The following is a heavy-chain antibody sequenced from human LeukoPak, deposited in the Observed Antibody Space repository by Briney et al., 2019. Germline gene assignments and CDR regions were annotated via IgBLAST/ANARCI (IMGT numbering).Heavy chain of an antibody. CDR2: IKQDGSEK. V-gene: IGHV3-7*05. D-gene: IGHD3-22*01. CDR1: VFTFTNYW. J-gene: IGHJ3*02. CDR3: ARSYYDSGAYYRRAFDI. Sequence: GGSLRLSFAACVFTFTNYWVTWVRQAPGKGLEWVANIKQDGSEKTYVDSAKGRFTISRDNAKNSLYLQMNSLRAEDTALYYCARSYYDSGAYYRRAFDIWGPGTMVTVSS.